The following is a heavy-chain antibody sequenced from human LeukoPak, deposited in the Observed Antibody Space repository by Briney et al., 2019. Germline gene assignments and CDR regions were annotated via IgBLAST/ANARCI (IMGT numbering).Heavy chain of an antibody. V-gene: IGHV3-49*03. D-gene: IGHD5-18*01. J-gene: IGHJ4*02. CDR3: AKGYSYSDY. CDR2: IRSSPYGATT. CDR1: GFTFGDQA. Sequence: GGSLRLSCSASGFTFGDQAMTWFRQAPGKGLEWIGFIRSSPYGATTESAASVKGRFTISRDDSKSIAYLQMNTLKTEDIGVYYCAKGYSYSDYWGQGTLVTVSS.